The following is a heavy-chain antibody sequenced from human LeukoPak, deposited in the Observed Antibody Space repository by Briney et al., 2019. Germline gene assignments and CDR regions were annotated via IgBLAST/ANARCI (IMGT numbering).Heavy chain of an antibody. Sequence: VKFACKAYGVTLQRYAISWVRQAPGDGLECMGEIIPILCIANYAQKFQGRVTITADKSTSTAYMELSSLRSGDTAVYYCATSATTGVVSYYFDYWGQGTLVTVSS. CDR3: ATSATTGVVSYYFDY. D-gene: IGHD3-3*01. CDR1: GVTLQRYA. CDR2: IIPILCIA. V-gene: IGHV1-69*04. J-gene: IGHJ4*02.